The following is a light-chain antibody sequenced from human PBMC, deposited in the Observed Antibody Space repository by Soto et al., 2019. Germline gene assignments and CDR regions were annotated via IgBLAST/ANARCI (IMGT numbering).Light chain of an antibody. CDR3: SSYTSSSALV. CDR1: SSDVGGYNY. J-gene: IGLJ1*01. Sequence: QSALTQPASVSGSPGQSITISCTGTSSDVGGYNYVSWCQHHPGKAPKLVLYEVSNRPSGVSARFSGSKSGNTASLTISGLQAEDEADYYCSSYTSSSALVFGTGTKVTV. CDR2: EVS. V-gene: IGLV2-14*01.